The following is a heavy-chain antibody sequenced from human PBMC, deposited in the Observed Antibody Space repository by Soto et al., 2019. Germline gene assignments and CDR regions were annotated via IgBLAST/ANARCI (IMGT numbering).Heavy chain of an antibody. V-gene: IGHV1-8*01. J-gene: IGHJ2*01. D-gene: IGHD3-10*01. CDR1: GYTFKNYD. CDR2: MNPNSGNT. CDR3: ARRMTWSLWCFDL. Sequence: QVQLLQSGAEVKKPGASVRVSCRASGYTFKNYDINWVRRAPGQGLEWMGWMNPNSGNTGYAQKFQDRGTMTGDPSTRTAYMELSSLTAEDTALYYCARRMTWSLWCFDLWGSGTQVTVSS.